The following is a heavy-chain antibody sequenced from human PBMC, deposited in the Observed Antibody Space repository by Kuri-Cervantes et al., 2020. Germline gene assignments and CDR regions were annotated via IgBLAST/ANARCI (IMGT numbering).Heavy chain of an antibody. Sequence: GESLKISCAASGFTFSSYWMSWVRQAPGKGLEWVANIKQDGSEKYYVDSVKGRFTISRDNAKNSLYLQMNSLRAEDTAVYYCARQYGSGSSYGMDVWGQGTTVTVSS. D-gene: IGHD3-10*01. CDR1: GFTFSSYW. CDR2: IKQDGSEK. J-gene: IGHJ6*02. CDR3: ARQYGSGSSYGMDV. V-gene: IGHV3-7*01.